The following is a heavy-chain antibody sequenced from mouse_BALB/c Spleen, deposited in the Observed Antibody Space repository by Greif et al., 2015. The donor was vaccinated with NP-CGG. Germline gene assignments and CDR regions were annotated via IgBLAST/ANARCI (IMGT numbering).Heavy chain of an antibody. J-gene: IGHJ4*01. D-gene: IGHD1-2*01. CDR1: GYTFTDYW. CDR2: IDTSDSYT. V-gene: IGHV1-69*01. Sequence: VQLQQSGAELVMPGASVKMSCKASGYTFTDYWMHWVKQRPGQGLEWIGAIDTSDSYTSYNQKFKGKATLTVDESSSTAYMQLSSLTSEDSAVYYCARRRLYYAMDYWGQGTSVTVSS. CDR3: ARRRLYYAMDY.